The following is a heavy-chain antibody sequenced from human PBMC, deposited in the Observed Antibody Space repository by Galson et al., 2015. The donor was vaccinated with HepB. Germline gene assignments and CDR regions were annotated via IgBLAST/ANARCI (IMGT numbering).Heavy chain of an antibody. CDR1: GGSFNGFF. CDR3: ARGGRTYNYGSLSYSGMDV. Sequence: ETLSLTCAVYGGSFNGFFCTWIRQSPGKGLEWIGEINHRGSTNYNPSLKSRVTMSLNMSKNQFSLKLTSVIAADSAVYYCARGGRTYNYGSLSYSGMDVWSQGATVTAAS. J-gene: IGHJ6*02. V-gene: IGHV4-34*01. CDR2: INHRGST. D-gene: IGHD5-18*01.